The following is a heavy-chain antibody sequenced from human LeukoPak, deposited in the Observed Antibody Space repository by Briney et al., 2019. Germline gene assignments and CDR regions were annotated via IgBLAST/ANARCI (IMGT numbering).Heavy chain of an antibody. CDR2: ISYDGSNK. J-gene: IGHJ3*02. CDR1: GLTFSSYG. D-gene: IGHD1-7*01. Sequence: GGSLRLSCAASGLTFSSYGMHWGRQAPGKGLEWVAVISYDGSNKYYADSVKGRFTMSRDNSKNTLYLQMNSLRAEDTAVYYCAKKTTSLVELRFDAFDIWGQGTMVTVSS. V-gene: IGHV3-30*18. CDR3: AKKTTSLVELRFDAFDI.